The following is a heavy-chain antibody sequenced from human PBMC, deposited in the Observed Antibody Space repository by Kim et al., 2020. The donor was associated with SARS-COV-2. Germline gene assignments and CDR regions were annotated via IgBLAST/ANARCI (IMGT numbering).Heavy chain of an antibody. CDR3: TATRAY. CDR2: IKNKADGGAT. J-gene: IGHJ4*02. Sequence: GGSLRLSCADSGFPVSDGWMSWVRQAPGKGLEWVGRIKNKADGGATDHAAPVKGRFIISRDDSKNTLYLEMNSLKTEDTAIYYCTATRAYWGQGTLVTVSS. V-gene: IGHV3-15*01. CDR1: GFPVSDGW. D-gene: IGHD1-26*01.